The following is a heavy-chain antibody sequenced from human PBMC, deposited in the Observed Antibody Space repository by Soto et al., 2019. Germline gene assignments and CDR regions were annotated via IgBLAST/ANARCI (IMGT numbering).Heavy chain of an antibody. CDR3: ARVWFGELLGYYYYYYGMDV. Sequence: QVQLVQSGAEVKKPGASVKVSCKASGYTFTSYGISWVRQAPGQGLEWMGWISAYNGNTNYAQKLQGRVTMTTDTSTSTAYMELRSLRSDDTAVYYCARVWFGELLGYYYYYYGMDVWGQGTTVTVSS. J-gene: IGHJ6*02. CDR1: GYTFTSYG. V-gene: IGHV1-18*01. CDR2: ISAYNGNT. D-gene: IGHD3-10*01.